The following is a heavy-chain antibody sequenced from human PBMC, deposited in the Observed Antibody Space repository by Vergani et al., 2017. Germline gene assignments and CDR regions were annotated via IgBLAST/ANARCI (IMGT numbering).Heavy chain of an antibody. CDR1: GFTFSSYA. V-gene: IGHV3-30-3*01. Sequence: QVQLVESGGGVVQPGRSLRLSCAASGFTFSSYAMHWVRQAPGKGLEWVAVISYDGSNKYYADSVKCRFTISRDNSKNTLYLQMNSLRAEDTAVYYCARDYHSGSYYGPLDYWGQGTLVTVSS. J-gene: IGHJ4*02. CDR2: ISYDGSNK. CDR3: ARDYHSGSYYGPLDY. D-gene: IGHD1-26*01.